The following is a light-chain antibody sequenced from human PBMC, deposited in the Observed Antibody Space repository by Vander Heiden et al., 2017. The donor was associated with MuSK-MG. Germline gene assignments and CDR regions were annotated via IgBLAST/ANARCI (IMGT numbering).Light chain of an antibody. CDR3: RQCDGTPQT. CDR1: QSISSY. J-gene: IGKJ1*01. V-gene: IGKV1-39*01. CDR2: AAS. Sequence: DIQMTQSPSSLSASVGDRVTITCRASQSISSYLNWYQQKPVIAPKLLLYAASSLQSGVPSRFSGSGSGTDFTLTIISLQPADFATYYSRQCDGTPQTSGQGTKVEIK.